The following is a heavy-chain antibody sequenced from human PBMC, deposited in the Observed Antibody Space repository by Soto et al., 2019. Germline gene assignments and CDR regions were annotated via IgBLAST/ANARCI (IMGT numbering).Heavy chain of an antibody. CDR2: IYYSGST. D-gene: IGHD5-12*01. CDR1: GGSISSGGYY. Sequence: QVQLQESGPGLVKPSQTLSLTCTVSGGSISSGGYYWSWIRQHPGKGLEWIGYIYYSGSTYYNPSLKSRVTISGDSYKNQFSLKLSSVTAAATAVYCCARSGYGVVYYWGQGTLVTVSS. CDR3: ARSGYGVVYY. V-gene: IGHV4-31*03. J-gene: IGHJ4*02.